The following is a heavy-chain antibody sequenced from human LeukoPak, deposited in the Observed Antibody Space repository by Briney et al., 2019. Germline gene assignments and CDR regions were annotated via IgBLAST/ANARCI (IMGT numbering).Heavy chain of an antibody. D-gene: IGHD5-24*01. CDR3: GGSEDGYIDY. CDR1: GFTFTRHW. J-gene: IGHJ4*02. V-gene: IGHV3-74*01. CDR2: IKTDGTNT. Sequence: GGSLRLSCAASGFTFTRHWMHWVRQAPGKGLEWVSRIKTDGTNTIYADFVEGRFTICRDNARNTLYLQMSSLRAGDTAVYYCGGSEDGYIDYWGQGTLVTVSS.